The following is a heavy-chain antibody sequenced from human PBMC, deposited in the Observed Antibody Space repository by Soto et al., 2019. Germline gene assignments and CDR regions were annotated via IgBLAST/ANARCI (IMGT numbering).Heavy chain of an antibody. J-gene: IGHJ2*01. D-gene: IGHD4-17*01. CDR3: AKDYGDYDWYFDL. V-gene: IGHV3-30*18. CDR1: GFTFSSYG. CDR2: ISYDGSNK. Sequence: GGSLRLSCAASGFTFSSYGMHWVRQAPGKGLEWVAVISYDGSNKYYADSVKGRFTISRDNSKNTLYLQMNSLRAEDTAVYYCAKDYGDYDWYFDLWGRGPLVTVYS.